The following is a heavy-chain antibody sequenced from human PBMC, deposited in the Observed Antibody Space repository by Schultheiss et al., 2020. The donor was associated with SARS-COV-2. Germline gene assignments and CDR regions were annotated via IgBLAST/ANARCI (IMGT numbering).Heavy chain of an antibody. CDR1: GFSLTSRAVR. CDR2: IDWADNK. Sequence: SGPTLVKPTQTLTLTCSFSGFSLTSRAVRVNWIRQPPGKALEWLARIDWADNKLYNASLTTRLTISKDTSRNQVVLRMTNLDPVDTATYYCARMTALFERGDFHYYIDVWGKGTTVTVSS. D-gene: IGHD2-21*02. V-gene: IGHV2-70*04. J-gene: IGHJ6*03. CDR3: ARMTALFERGDFHYYIDV.